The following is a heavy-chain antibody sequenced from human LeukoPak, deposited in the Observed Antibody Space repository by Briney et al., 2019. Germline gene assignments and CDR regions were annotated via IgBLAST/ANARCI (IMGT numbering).Heavy chain of an antibody. V-gene: IGHV3-23*01. J-gene: IGHJ4*02. CDR1: GFTFSSYA. D-gene: IGHD3-10*01. CDR2: ISGSVGST. CDR3: AKLNYGQFDY. Sequence: GGSLSLSCAASGFTFSSYAMSWVRHAPGEGLEWASTISGSVGSTYYADSVKGRFTISRDNSKNTLYLQINSLRAEDTAVYYCAKLNYGQFDYWGQGTLVTVSS.